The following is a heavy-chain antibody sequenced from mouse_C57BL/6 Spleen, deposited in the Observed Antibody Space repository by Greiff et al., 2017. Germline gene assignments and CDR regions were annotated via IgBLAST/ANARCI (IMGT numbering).Heavy chain of an antibody. CDR3: ARHLYYSNSCYFDY. D-gene: IGHD2-5*01. CDR1: GFSLTSYG. CDR2: IWRDGST. Sequence: VQRVESGPGLVAPSQSLSITCTVSGFSLTSYGVHWVRQPPGKGLEWLVVIWRDGSTTYNSALKSKLSISKDNSKSQVFLKMNSLQTDDTAMYYCARHLYYSNSCYFDYWGQGTTLTVSS. V-gene: IGHV2-6-1*01. J-gene: IGHJ2*01.